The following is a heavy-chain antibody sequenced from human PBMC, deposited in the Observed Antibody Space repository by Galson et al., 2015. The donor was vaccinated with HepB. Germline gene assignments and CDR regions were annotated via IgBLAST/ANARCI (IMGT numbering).Heavy chain of an antibody. CDR3: ARVADADYGDHSHFDS. CDR1: GFTFSDYY. V-gene: IGHV3-11*06. J-gene: IGHJ4*02. CDR2: ISQSGTYT. D-gene: IGHD4-17*01. Sequence: SLRLSCAASGFTFSDYYMSWIRQAPGKGLEWISYISQSGTYTNYADSVQGRFTISRDNAQNSLYRQINSLRAEDTAVYYCARVADADYGDHSHFDSWGQGTLATVSS.